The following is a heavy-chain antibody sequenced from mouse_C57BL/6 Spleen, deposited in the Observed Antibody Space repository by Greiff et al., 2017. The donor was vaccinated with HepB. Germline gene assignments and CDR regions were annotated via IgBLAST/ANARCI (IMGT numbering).Heavy chain of an antibody. Sequence: EVHLVESGGGLVKPGGSLKLSCAASGFTFSDYGMHWVRQAPEKGLEWVAYISSGSSTIYYADTVKGRFTISRDNAKNTLFLQMTSLRSEDTAMYYCARPYYSNYVWYFDVWGTGTTVTVSS. CDR3: ARPYYSNYVWYFDV. V-gene: IGHV5-17*01. D-gene: IGHD2-5*01. CDR1: GFTFSDYG. CDR2: ISSGSSTI. J-gene: IGHJ1*03.